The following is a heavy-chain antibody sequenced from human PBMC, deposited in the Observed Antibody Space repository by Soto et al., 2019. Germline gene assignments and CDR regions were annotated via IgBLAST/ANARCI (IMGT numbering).Heavy chain of an antibody. CDR3: ARHVLMVYARNWFDP. J-gene: IGHJ5*02. Sequence: QLQLQESGPGLVKPSETLSLTCTVSGGSISRSSYYWGWIRQPPGKGREWIGSIYYSGSTYYNPSLKSRVTICVDTSKHQLSQELSSVTAADTAVYYCARHVLMVYARNWFDPWGQGTLVTVSS. D-gene: IGHD2-8*01. CDR2: IYYSGST. CDR1: GGSISRSSYY. V-gene: IGHV4-39*01.